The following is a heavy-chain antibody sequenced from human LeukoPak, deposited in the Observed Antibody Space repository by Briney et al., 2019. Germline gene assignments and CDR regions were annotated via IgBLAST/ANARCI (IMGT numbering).Heavy chain of an antibody. CDR1: GGSISSYY. CDR2: IYYSGST. Sequence: SETLSLTCTVSGGSISSYYWSWIRQPSGKGLEWIGYIYYSGSTNYNPSLKSRVTISVDTSKNQFSLKLSSVTAADTAVYYCASHSNYYDSSGQFDYWGQGTLVTVSS. CDR3: ASHSNYYDSSGQFDY. J-gene: IGHJ4*02. V-gene: IGHV4-59*01. D-gene: IGHD3-22*01.